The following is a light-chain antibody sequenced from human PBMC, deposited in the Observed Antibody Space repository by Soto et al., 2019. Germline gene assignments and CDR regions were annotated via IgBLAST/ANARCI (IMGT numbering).Light chain of an antibody. CDR3: QQYGSSPLIT. V-gene: IGKV3-20*01. CDR2: GAS. J-gene: IGKJ5*01. Sequence: EIVLTQSPGTLSLSPGERATLSCRASQSVSSSYLAWYQQKPGQAPGLLIYGASSRATGIPDRFSGSGSGKDFTLTISRMEPEDFEVYYCQQYGSSPLITFGQGTRLEIK. CDR1: QSVSSSY.